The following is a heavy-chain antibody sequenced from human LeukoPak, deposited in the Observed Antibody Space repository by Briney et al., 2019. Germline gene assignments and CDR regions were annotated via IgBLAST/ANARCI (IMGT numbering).Heavy chain of an antibody. J-gene: IGHJ4*02. Sequence: SQTLSLTCAVSGGSISSGGYSWSWIRQPPGKGLEWIGSIYYSGSTYYNPSLKSRVTISVDTSKNQFSLKLSSVTAADTAVYYCARHGPANYYDSSGRFDYWDQGTLVTVSS. V-gene: IGHV4-30-2*03. D-gene: IGHD3-22*01. CDR2: IYYSGST. CDR3: ARHGPANYYDSSGRFDY. CDR1: GGSISSGGYS.